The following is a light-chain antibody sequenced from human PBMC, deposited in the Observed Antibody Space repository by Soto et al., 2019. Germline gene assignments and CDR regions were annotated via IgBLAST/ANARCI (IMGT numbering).Light chain of an antibody. CDR1: QNINTW. CDR2: RAS. CDR3: QQYQSYLS. V-gene: IGKV1-5*01. Sequence: DIQMTQSPSTLSASVGDRVTITCRASQNINTWVAWYQQKPGKAPKLLIYRASSLESGVPSRFSGSGSGTEFTLTISSLQPDDFATYFCQQYQSYLSFAGGTKWIS. J-gene: IGKJ4*01.